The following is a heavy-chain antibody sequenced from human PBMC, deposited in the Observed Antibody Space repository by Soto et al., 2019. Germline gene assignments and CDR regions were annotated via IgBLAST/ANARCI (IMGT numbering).Heavy chain of an antibody. CDR1: GGSISSYY. V-gene: IGHV4-59*01. Sequence: SETLSLTCTVSGGSISSYYCSWIRQPPGKGLEWIGYIYYSGGTSYSPSLQSRVTISVDTSKNQFSLKLSSVTAADTAVYYCARQDGYYYYMDVRGKGTTVTGSS. CDR3: ARQDGYYYYMDV. CDR2: IYYSGGT. D-gene: IGHD2-15*01. J-gene: IGHJ6*03.